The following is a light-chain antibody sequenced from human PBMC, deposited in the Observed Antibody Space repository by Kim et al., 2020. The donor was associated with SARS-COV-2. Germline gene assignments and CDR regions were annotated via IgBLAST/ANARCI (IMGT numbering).Light chain of an antibody. CDR3: SSYTSSSTSSYV. CDR2: DVS. Sequence: QSELTQPASVSGSPGQSITISCTGTSSDVGGYNYVSWYQQHPGKAPKLMIYDVSKRPSGVSNRFSGSKSGNTASLTISGLQAEDEADYYCSSYTSSSTSSYVFGTGTKVTVL. V-gene: IGLV2-14*01. CDR1: SSDVGGYNY. J-gene: IGLJ1*01.